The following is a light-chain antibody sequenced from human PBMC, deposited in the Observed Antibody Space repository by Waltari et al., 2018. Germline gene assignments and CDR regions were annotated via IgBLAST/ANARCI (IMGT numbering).Light chain of an antibody. CDR2: AAS. CDR1: QSVSRY. J-gene: IGKJ1*01. CDR3: QNYVSLPVT. V-gene: IGKV3-20*01. Sequence: EILLTQSPCTLSFSLGERAPVSCTTSQSVSRYLAWYQQRTGQAPRLLIYAASTRATGLPDRFSGSGSGTDFSLTISRLEPEDSAVYYCQNYVSLPVTFGQGTKVEI.